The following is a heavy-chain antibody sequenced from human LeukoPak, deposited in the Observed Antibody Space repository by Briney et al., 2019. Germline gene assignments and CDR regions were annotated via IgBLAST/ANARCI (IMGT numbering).Heavy chain of an antibody. CDR1: GYTFTGHY. J-gene: IGHJ6*03. CDR3: ARDLGRNYYYMDV. CDR2: INPNSGGT. Sequence: ASVKVSCKASGYTFTGHYMHWVRQAPGQGLEWMGWINPNSGGTNYAQKFQGRVTMTRDTSISTAYMELSRLRSDDTAVYYCARDLGRNYYYMDVWGKGTTVTVSS. V-gene: IGHV1-2*02. D-gene: IGHD2-15*01.